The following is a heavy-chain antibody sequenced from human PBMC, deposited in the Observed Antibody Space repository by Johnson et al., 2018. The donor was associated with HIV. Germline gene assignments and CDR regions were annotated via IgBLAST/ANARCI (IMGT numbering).Heavy chain of an antibody. CDR1: GFTFGSYG. D-gene: IGHD4-17*01. CDR2: IWYDGSNK. Sequence: QMLLVESGGGVVQPGRSLRLSCAASGFTFGSYGMHWVRQAPGKGLEWVAVIWYDGSNKNYSDSVKGRFTISRDNSKNKLYLQMNSLRAEDTAVYYCAKGENDYGDYGLDAFDIWGQGTMVTVSS. V-gene: IGHV3-33*06. CDR3: AKGENDYGDYGLDAFDI. J-gene: IGHJ3*02.